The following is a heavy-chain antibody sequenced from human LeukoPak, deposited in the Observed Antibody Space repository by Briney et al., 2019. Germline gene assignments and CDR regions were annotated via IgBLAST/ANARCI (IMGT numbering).Heavy chain of an antibody. D-gene: IGHD3-22*01. J-gene: IGHJ3*02. CDR3: ARDLGHYYYDRWGAAFDI. CDR2: ISGSGGST. V-gene: IGHV3-23*01. CDR1: GFTFSSYA. Sequence: GGSLRLSCAASGFTFSSYAMSWVRQAPGKGLEWVSAISGSGGSTYYADSVKGRFTISRDNSKNTLYLQMNSLRAEDTAVYYCARDLGHYYYDRWGAAFDIWGQGTMVTVSS.